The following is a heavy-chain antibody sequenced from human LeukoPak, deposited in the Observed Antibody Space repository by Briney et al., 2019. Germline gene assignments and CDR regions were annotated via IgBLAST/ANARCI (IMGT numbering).Heavy chain of an antibody. J-gene: IGHJ6*02. CDR3: ARSYNNAGYFYYGMDV. Sequence: KTSETLSLTCTVSGGSINTYYWSWIRQPPGKGLEWIGYIYFSGSTDYNPSLKSRVTISLDTSKNQFSLRPSSVTAADTAVYYCARSYNNAGYFYYGMDVWGQGTTVTVSS. V-gene: IGHV4-59*08. CDR1: GGSINTYY. D-gene: IGHD5-24*01. CDR2: IYFSGST.